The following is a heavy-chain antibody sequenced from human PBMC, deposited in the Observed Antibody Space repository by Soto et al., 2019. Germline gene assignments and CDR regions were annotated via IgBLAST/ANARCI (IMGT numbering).Heavy chain of an antibody. Sequence: QLQLQESRPGLVKPSETLSLTCTVSGGSISSSSYYWGWIRQPPGKGLEWIGSIYYSGSTYYNPSLKSRVTISVDTSKNQFSLTLSSVTAADTAVYYCARQIMVRGVITGWGQGTLVTVSS. V-gene: IGHV4-39*01. D-gene: IGHD3-10*01. CDR3: ARQIMVRGVITG. CDR2: IYYSGST. J-gene: IGHJ4*02. CDR1: GGSISSSSYY.